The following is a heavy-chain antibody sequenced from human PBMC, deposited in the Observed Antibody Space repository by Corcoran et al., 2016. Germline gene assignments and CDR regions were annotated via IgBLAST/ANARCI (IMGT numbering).Heavy chain of an antibody. J-gene: IGHJ3*02. D-gene: IGHD6-19*01. Sequence: EVQLVESGGGLVQPGGSLRLSCAASGFTFSSYWMSWVRQAPGKGLEWVANIKQDGSEKYYVDSVKGRFTISRDNAKNSLYLQMNSLRAEDTAVYYCARDYSSGWFDAFDIWGQGTMVTVSS. CDR2: IKQDGSEK. CDR1: GFTFSSYW. CDR3: ARDYSSGWFDAFDI. V-gene: IGHV3-7*01.